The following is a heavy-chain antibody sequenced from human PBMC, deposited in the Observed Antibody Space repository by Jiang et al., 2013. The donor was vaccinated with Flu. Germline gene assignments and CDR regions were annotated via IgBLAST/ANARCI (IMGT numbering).Heavy chain of an antibody. V-gene: IGHV3-30-3*01. CDR2: ISYDGSNK. CDR3: ARDALGVQGVILDY. Sequence: GRSLRLSCAASGFTFSSYAMHWVRQAPGKGLEWVAVISYDGSNKYYADSVKGRFTISRDNSKNTLYLQMNSLRAEDTAVYYCARDALGVQGVILDYWGQGTLVTVSS. D-gene: IGHD3-10*01. CDR1: GFTFSSYA. J-gene: IGHJ4*02.